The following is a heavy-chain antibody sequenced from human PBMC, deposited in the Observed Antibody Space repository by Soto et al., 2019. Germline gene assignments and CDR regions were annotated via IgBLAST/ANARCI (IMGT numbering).Heavy chain of an antibody. CDR3: ARGGSSWSIGYYYYGMDA. CDR1: GGSISSYY. CDR2: IYYSGST. J-gene: IGHJ6*02. Sequence: SETLSLTCTVSGGSISSYYWSWIRQPPGKGLEWIGYIYYSGSTNYNPSLKSRVTISVDTSKNQFSLKLSSVTAADTAVYYCARGGSSWSIGYYYYGMDAWGQGTTVTVS. V-gene: IGHV4-59*01. D-gene: IGHD6-13*01.